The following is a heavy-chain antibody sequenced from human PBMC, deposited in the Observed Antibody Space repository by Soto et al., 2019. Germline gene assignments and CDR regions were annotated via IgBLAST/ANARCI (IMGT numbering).Heavy chain of an antibody. CDR2: VSHDGRNT. Sequence: VQLVESGGGVVQPGRSLRLSCAASGFTFSDYAMHWVRQAPGKGLEWVAVVSHDGRNTHCADSVKGRFTISRDSSKNTGSLEMTTRRAEDTPDDYRAVGGRQWLVTSDFNYWGQGALVTVSS. D-gene: IGHD6-19*01. CDR3: AVGGRQWLVTSDFNY. V-gene: IGHV3-30*03. CDR1: GFTFSDYA. J-gene: IGHJ4*02.